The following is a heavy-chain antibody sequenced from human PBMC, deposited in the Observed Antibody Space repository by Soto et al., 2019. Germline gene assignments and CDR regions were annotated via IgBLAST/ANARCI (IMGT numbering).Heavy chain of an antibody. CDR1: GGSISSYY. V-gene: IGHV4-59*01. D-gene: IGHD3-3*01. Sequence: SETLSLTCTVSGGSISSYYWSWIRQPPGKGLEWIGYIYYSGSTNYNPSLKSRVTISVDTSKNQFSLKLSSVTAADTAVYYCARLRDYDFWSGYYYYFDYWGQGTLVTVSS. J-gene: IGHJ4*02. CDR2: IYYSGST. CDR3: ARLRDYDFWSGYYYYFDY.